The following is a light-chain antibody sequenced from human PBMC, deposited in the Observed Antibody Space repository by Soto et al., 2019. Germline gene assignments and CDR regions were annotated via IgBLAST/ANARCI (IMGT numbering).Light chain of an antibody. CDR3: CAYSGSSTIVV. Sequence: QSALTQPASVSGSPGQSITISCTGTSSDVGGYNFVSWYQQHPGKAPRLMIFDVDNRPSGVSTRFSGSNSGNTAYLTISGLHAEDESDYYCCAYSGSSTIVVFGGGTKLTVL. CDR1: SSDVGGYNF. CDR2: DVD. J-gene: IGLJ2*01. V-gene: IGLV2-14*03.